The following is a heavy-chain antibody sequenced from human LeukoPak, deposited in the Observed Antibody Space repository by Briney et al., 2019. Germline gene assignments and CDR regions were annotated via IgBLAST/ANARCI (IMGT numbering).Heavy chain of an antibody. CDR3: ARGGAAAGTGYFDS. Sequence: PGGSLRLSCAASGFTFSIYGMNWVRQAPGKGLEWVSYISSGSSTIYYADSVKGRFTISRDNAKNSLYLQMNSLRDEDTAVYYCARGGAAAGTGYFDSRGQGTLVTVSS. CDR1: GFTFSIYG. J-gene: IGHJ4*02. V-gene: IGHV3-48*02. D-gene: IGHD6-13*01. CDR2: ISSGSSTI.